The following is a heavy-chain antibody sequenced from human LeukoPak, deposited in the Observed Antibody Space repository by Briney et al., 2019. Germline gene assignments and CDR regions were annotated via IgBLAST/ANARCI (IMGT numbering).Heavy chain of an antibody. CDR3: ARGPDSGSYTHHFDF. CDR2: IYYSGST. V-gene: IGHV4-31*03. D-gene: IGHD1-26*01. J-gene: IGHJ4*02. CDR1: GGSISSGGYY. Sequence: SQTLSLTCTVSGGSISSGGYYWSWIRQHPGKGLEWIGYIYYSGSTYYNPSLKSRVTISVDTSKNQFSLKLSSVTAADTAVYYCARGPDSGSYTHHFDFWGQGSLVTVSS.